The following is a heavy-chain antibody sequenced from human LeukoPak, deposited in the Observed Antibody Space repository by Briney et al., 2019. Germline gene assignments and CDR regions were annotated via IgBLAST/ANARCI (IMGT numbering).Heavy chain of an antibody. V-gene: IGHV3-7*01. CDR1: GFTFSSYW. J-gene: IGHJ4*02. Sequence: PGGSLRLSCAASGFTFSSYWMSWVRQAPGKGLEWVANIKQDGSETYYVDSVKGRFTISRDNAKNSLYLQMNSLRAEDTAVYYCARDSLYGVWDYWGQGTLVTVSS. CDR3: ARDSLYGVWDY. CDR2: IKQDGSET. D-gene: IGHD2/OR15-2a*01.